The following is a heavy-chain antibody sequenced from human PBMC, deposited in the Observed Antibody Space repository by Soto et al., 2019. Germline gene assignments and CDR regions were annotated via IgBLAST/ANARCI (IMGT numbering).Heavy chain of an antibody. CDR3: AGEEYSSGWYSARYFDY. Sequence: QVQLVQSGAEVKKPGASVKVSCKASGYTFTSYGISWVRQAPGQGLEWMGWISAYNGNTNYAQKVQGRVTMTTDTSTSTAYMELRSLRSDDTAVYYCAGEEYSSGWYSARYFDYWGQGTLVTVSS. D-gene: IGHD6-19*01. J-gene: IGHJ4*02. V-gene: IGHV1-18*01. CDR1: GYTFTSYG. CDR2: ISAYNGNT.